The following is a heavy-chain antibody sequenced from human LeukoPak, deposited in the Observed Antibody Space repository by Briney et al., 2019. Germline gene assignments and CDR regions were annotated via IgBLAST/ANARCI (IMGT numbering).Heavy chain of an antibody. Sequence: GGSLRLSCAASGFTFSSYGMSWVRKAPGKGLEWVSGISGCGGRTYYADSVTGRFTISRDNSKNTLYLQMNSLRAEDTAVYYCAKFVVVPAANFDYWGEGTLVTVSS. D-gene: IGHD2-2*01. CDR1: GFTFSSYG. CDR3: AKFVVVPAANFDY. CDR2: ISGCGGRT. V-gene: IGHV3-23*01. J-gene: IGHJ4*02.